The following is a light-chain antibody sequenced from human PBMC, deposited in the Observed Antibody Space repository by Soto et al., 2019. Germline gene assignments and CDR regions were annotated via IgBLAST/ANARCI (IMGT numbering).Light chain of an antibody. V-gene: IGLV2-14*01. J-gene: IGLJ1*01. Sequence: QSVLTQPASVSGSPGQSITISCTGTSSDVGGYIYVSWYRQHPGKAPKPIIYEVSNRPSGVSNRFSGSKSGNTASLTISGLQAEDEADYYCSSYTSTTTLDFGTGTKVTVL. CDR2: EVS. CDR3: SSYTSTTTLD. CDR1: SSDVGGYIY.